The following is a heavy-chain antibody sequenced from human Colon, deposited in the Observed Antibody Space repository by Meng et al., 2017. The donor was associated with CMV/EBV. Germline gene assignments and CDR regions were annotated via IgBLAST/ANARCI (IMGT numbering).Heavy chain of an antibody. J-gene: IGHJ6*02. CDR1: GGSINTGGYY. Sequence: SETLSLTCTASGGSINTGGYYWSWIRQHPGKGLEWIGYIYYSGTTFYNPSLKSRVTISVDTSKNLFSLKLSSVTAADTAVYYCARVGSSLGSYYYAVDVWGQGITVTVSS. D-gene: IGHD6-6*01. CDR2: IYYSGTT. CDR3: ARVGSSLGSYYYAVDV. V-gene: IGHV4-31*03.